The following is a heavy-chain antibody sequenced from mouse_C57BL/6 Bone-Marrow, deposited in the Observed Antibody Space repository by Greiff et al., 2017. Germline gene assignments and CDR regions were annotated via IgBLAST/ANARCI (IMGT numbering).Heavy chain of an antibody. CDR3: TYYYGSSPYYYAMDY. V-gene: IGHV14-1*01. CDR1: GFNIKDYY. CDR2: IDPEDGDT. Sequence: VQLQQSGAELVRPGASVKLSCTASGFNIKDYYMHWVKQRPEQGLEWIGRIDPEDGDTEYAPKFQGKATRTADTSSNTAYLQLSSLTSEDTAVYYWTYYYGSSPYYYAMDYWGQGTSVTVSS. J-gene: IGHJ4*01. D-gene: IGHD1-1*01.